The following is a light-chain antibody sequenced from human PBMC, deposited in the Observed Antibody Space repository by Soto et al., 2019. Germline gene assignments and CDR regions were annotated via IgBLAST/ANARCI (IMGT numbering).Light chain of an antibody. CDR2: EDS. Sequence: QSALTQPASVSGSPGQSITISCTGTNSDVGSYNLVSWYQQHPGKAPKLMIYEDSKRPSGVSDRFSGSKSGNTASLTISGLQAEDEAEYICCSYAGSSTFVFGTGTKVTVL. J-gene: IGLJ1*01. V-gene: IGLV2-23*01. CDR3: CSYAGSSTFV. CDR1: NSDVGSYNL.